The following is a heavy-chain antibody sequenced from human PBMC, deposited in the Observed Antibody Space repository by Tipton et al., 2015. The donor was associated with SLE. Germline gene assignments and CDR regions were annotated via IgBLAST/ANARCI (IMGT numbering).Heavy chain of an antibody. D-gene: IGHD6-13*01. CDR1: GGSFSGYY. CDR2: INHSGST. V-gene: IGHV4-34*01. J-gene: IGHJ6*02. Sequence: TLSLTCAVYGGSFSGYYWSWIRQPPGKGLEWIGEINHSGSTNYNPSLKSRVTISVDTSKNQFSLKLSSVTAADTAVYYCARAGSSSWLYYYYGMDVWGQGTTVTVSS. CDR3: ARAGSSSWLYYYYGMDV.